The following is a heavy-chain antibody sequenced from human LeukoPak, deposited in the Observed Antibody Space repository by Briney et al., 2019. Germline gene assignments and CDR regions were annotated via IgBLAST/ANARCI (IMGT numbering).Heavy chain of an antibody. CDR2: IYYSGST. CDR1: GGSISSGGYY. D-gene: IGHD3-22*01. CDR3: ARDRSPEGYYDSSHWDYYHGMDV. Sequence: ASETLSLTCTVSGGSISSGGYYWSWIRQHPGKGLEWIGYIYYSGSTNYNPSLKSRVTISVDTSKNQFSLNLSSVTAADTAMYYCARDRSPEGYYDSSHWDYYHGMDVWGQGTTVTVSS. V-gene: IGHV4-61*08. J-gene: IGHJ6*02.